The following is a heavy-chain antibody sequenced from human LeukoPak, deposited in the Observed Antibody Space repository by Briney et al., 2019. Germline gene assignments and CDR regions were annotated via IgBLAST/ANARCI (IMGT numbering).Heavy chain of an antibody. CDR3: ANGIAYCGGDCYLGRYYYGMDV. V-gene: IGHV3-23*01. CDR1: GFTFSSYA. CDR2: ISGSGGST. D-gene: IGHD2-21*02. Sequence: GGSLRLSCAASGFTFSSYAMSWVRQAPGKGLEWVSAISGSGGSTYYADSVKGRLTISRDNSKNTLYLQMNSLRAEDTAVYYCANGIAYCGGDCYLGRYYYGMDVWGQGTTVTVSS. J-gene: IGHJ6*02.